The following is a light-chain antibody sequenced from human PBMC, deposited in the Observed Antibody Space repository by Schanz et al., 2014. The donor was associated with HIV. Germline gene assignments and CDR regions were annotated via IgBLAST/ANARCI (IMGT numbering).Light chain of an antibody. CDR3: ATWDRSLSGGV. J-gene: IGLJ3*02. Sequence: QSVLTQPPSVSAAPGQRVTISCSGHSYSIGNNFVSWFQQLPGTAPKLLIYVNHQRPSDIPDRFSGSKTGTSATLAIVGLQTGDEADYYCATWDRSLSGGVFGGGTKLTVL. V-gene: IGLV1-51*01. CDR1: SYSIGNNF. CDR2: VNH.